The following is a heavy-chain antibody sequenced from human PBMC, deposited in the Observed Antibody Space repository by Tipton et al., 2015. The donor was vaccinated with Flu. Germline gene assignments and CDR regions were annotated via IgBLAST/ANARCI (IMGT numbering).Heavy chain of an antibody. Sequence: SLRLSCAASGFTFSDYYMSWIRQAPGKGLEWVSYISSSGSTIYYADSVKGRFTISRDNAKNSLYLQMNSLRAEDTAVYYCARDRNLLSYYFDYWGQGTLVTVSS. CDR1: GFTFSDYY. CDR2: ISSSGSTI. CDR3: ARDRNLLSYYFDY. D-gene: IGHD1-26*01. V-gene: IGHV3-11*01. J-gene: IGHJ4*02.